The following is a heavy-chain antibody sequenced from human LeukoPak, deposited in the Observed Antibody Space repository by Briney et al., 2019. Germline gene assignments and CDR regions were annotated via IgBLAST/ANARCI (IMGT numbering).Heavy chain of an antibody. V-gene: IGHV4-59*01. J-gene: IGHJ5*02. CDR1: GGSISSYY. Sequence: SETLSLTCTVSGGSISSYYWSWIRQPPGKGLEWIGYIYYSGSTKYNPSLKSRVTISVDTSKNQFSLRLTSVTAADTAVYYCARGGRWFDPWGQGTLVTVSS. CDR3: ARGGRWFDP. CDR2: IYYSGST.